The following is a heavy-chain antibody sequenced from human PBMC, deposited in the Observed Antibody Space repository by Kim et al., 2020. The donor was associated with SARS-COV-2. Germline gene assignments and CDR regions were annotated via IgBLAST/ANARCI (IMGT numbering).Heavy chain of an antibody. J-gene: IGHJ4*02. D-gene: IGHD3-3*01. CDR3: ASRYYYDFWSGYYTHDY. V-gene: IGHV4-39*01. Sequence: SETLSLTCTVSGGSISSSSYYWGWIRQPPGKGLEWIGSIYYSGSTYYNPSLKSRVTISVDTSKNQFSLKLSSVTAADTAVYYCASRYYYDFWSGYYTHDYWGQGTLVTVSS. CDR2: IYYSGST. CDR1: GGSISSSSYY.